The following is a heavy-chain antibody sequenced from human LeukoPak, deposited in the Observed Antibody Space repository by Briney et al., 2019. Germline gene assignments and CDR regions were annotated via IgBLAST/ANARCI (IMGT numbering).Heavy chain of an antibody. D-gene: IGHD6-6*01. CDR3: VRGLVKKLVRRQIYYYMDV. CDR2: INQSGSP. CDR1: GGSVSDYY. J-gene: IGHJ6*03. V-gene: IGHV4-34*01. Sequence: PSETLSLTCGIYGGSVSDYYWSWIRQTPGEGLEWIGEINQSGSPKYNPSLKSRVAIFVDTSSNQLSLNVTSVTAADTAVYYCVRGLVKKLVRRQIYYYMDVWGKGTTVIVSS.